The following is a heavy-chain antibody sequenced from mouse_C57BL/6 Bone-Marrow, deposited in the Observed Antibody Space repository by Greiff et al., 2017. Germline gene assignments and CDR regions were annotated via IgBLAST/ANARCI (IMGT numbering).Heavy chain of an antibody. Sequence: QVQLQQPGAELVQPGASVQLSCKASGYPFTCYRMHWVKQRPGHGLEWIGLLHPTSGRTNYNEKFKSPATLTVDKSSSTAYMRLSSLTSEDSAVYYWAREDGGTWFAYWGQGTQVTVSA. CDR3: AREDGGTWFAY. J-gene: IGHJ3*01. V-gene: IGHV1-64*01. CDR2: LHPTSGRT. CDR1: GYPFTCYR. D-gene: IGHD1-1*01.